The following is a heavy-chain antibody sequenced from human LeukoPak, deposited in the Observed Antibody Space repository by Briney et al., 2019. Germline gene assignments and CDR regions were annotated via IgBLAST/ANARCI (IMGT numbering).Heavy chain of an antibody. CDR2: ISSSSSYI. D-gene: IGHD2-2*01. J-gene: IGHJ4*02. CDR1: GFTFSSYS. CDR3: ATWCSSTSCYFRDVDN. Sequence: GGSLRLSCAASGFTFSSYSMNWVRQAPGKGLEWVSSISSSSSYIYYADSVKGRFTISRDNAKNSLYLQMNSLRAEDTAVYYCATWCSSTSCYFRDVDNWGQGTLVTVSS. V-gene: IGHV3-21*01.